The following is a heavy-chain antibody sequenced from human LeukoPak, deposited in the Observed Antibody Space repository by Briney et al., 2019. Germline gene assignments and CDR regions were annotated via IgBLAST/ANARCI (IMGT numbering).Heavy chain of an antibody. CDR2: IRSKASGYAT. CDR1: GFTFSGSA. J-gene: IGHJ4*02. D-gene: IGHD2-15*01. Sequence: GGSLKLSCAASGFTFSGSAVHWVRQGSGKGLEWVGRIRSKASGYATAYGASVKGRFTISRDDSKNTAFLQMNSLKTEDTAVYYCTRVSAVTPPFDYWGQGTLVTVSS. CDR3: TRVSAVTPPFDY. V-gene: IGHV3-73*01.